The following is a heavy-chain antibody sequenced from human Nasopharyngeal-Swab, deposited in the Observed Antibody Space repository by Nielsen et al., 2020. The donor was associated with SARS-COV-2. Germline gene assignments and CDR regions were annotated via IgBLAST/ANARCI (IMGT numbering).Heavy chain of an antibody. CDR2: IFYSGST. CDR1: GGSISSYY. J-gene: IGHJ4*02. D-gene: IGHD6-25*01. CDR3: ATTGYSSVYYVH. V-gene: IGHV4-59*08. Sequence: SETLSLTCTVSGGSISSYYWSWIRQPPGKGLEWIGHIFYSGSTNYNPSLKSRVTISIDTSRNQFSLKLSSVTAADTAVYYCATTGYSSVYYVHWGQGVLVTVSS.